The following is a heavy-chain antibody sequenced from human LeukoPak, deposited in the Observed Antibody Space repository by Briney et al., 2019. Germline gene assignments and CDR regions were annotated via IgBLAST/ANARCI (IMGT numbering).Heavy chain of an antibody. D-gene: IGHD6-13*01. CDR3: ARDPYSSSWYGDY. CDR1: GFTFSSYA. CDR2: ISYDGSNK. Sequence: GGSLRLSCAASGFTFSSYAMHWVRQAPGKGLEWVAVISYDGSNKYYADSVKGRFTISRDNSKNTLYLQMNSLRAEDTAVYYCARDPYSSSWYGDYWGQGTLVTVS. J-gene: IGHJ4*02. V-gene: IGHV3-30-3*01.